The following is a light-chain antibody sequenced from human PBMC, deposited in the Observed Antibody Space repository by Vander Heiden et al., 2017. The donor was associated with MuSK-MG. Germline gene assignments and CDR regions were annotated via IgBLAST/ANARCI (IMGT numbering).Light chain of an antibody. CDR2: DTS. V-gene: IGKV3-11*01. Sequence: VLTQSPATLSLYQGESATLSCRASQSVSSYVARYRQKPGQATRLLIYDTSNRATGIPARLSFSGYGTDFTLTISSLEPEHCAFYYWQHRTEGTTLFTFGQGTKLEIK. J-gene: IGKJ2*01. CDR3: QHRTEGTTLFT. CDR1: QSVSSY.